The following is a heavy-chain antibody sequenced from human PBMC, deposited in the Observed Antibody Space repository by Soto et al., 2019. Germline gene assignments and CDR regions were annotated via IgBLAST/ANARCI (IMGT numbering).Heavy chain of an antibody. CDR3: ARDLPPNYSRRGLDY. Sequence: TSETLSLTCTVSGDSISSGDYYWTWIRQHPEKGLEWIGYIYYSGRTSYNPSLKSRLTISVDTSKNQFFLKLSSLTAADTAVYYCARDLPPNYSRRGLDYCGPRTLVTVSS. D-gene: IGHD1-7*01. J-gene: IGHJ4*02. CDR1: GDSISSGDYY. CDR2: IYYSGRT. V-gene: IGHV4-31*03.